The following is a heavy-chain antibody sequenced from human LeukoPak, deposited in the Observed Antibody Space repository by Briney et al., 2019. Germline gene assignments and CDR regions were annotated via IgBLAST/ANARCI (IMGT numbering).Heavy chain of an antibody. Sequence: SETLSLTCSVSGGSISSNTYYWGWLRQSPGKGLEWIGTKYYSGGTYYNPSLKSRVTISVDTSKNQFSLKLSSVTAADTAVYYCARSVYPIDYWGQGTLVTVSS. V-gene: IGHV4-39*07. CDR1: GGSISSNTYY. CDR3: ARSVYPIDY. CDR2: KYYSGGT. D-gene: IGHD2-2*01. J-gene: IGHJ4*02.